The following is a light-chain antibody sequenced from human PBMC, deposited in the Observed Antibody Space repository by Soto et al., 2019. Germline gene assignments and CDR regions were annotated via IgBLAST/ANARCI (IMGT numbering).Light chain of an antibody. Sequence: DIQMTQSPSTLSASVGDRVTITCRASQSVTSRLAWYQQKPGKAPKLLIYGASNLESGVPSRFSGSGSGTEFTLTISSLQPDDFATYYCQQYNSYSLAFGGGTRLEIK. J-gene: IGKJ5*01. CDR2: GAS. CDR3: QQYNSYSLA. CDR1: QSVTSR. V-gene: IGKV1-5*01.